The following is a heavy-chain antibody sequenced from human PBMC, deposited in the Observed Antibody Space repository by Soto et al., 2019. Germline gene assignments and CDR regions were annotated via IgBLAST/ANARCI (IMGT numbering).Heavy chain of an antibody. CDR1: GYTFTSYD. J-gene: IGHJ4*02. V-gene: IGHV1-8*01. D-gene: IGHD6-13*01. CDR3: ARGIGGIGYSSSWCDY. Sequence: QVQLVQSGAEVKKPGASVKVSCKAPGYTFTSYDINWVRQATGQGLEWMGWMNPNSGNTGYAQKFQGRVTMTRNTSISTAYMELSSLRSEGTAVYYCARGIGGIGYSSSWCDYWGQGTLVTVSS. CDR2: MNPNSGNT.